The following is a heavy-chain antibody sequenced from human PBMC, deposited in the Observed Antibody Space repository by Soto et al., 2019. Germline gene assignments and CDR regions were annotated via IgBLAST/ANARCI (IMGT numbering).Heavy chain of an antibody. D-gene: IGHD3-3*01. J-gene: IGHJ4*02. CDR3: ARARDDFWSGYYYYFDY. Sequence: ASVKVSCKASGYTFTSYGISWARQAPGQGLEWMGWISAYNGNTNYAQKLQGRVTMTTDTSTSTAYMELRSLRSDDTAVYYCARARDDFWSGYYYYFDYWGQGTLVTVSS. V-gene: IGHV1-18*01. CDR2: ISAYNGNT. CDR1: GYTFTSYG.